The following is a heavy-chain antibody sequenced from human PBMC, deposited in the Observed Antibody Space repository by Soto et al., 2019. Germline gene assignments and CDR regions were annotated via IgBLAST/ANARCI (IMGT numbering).Heavy chain of an antibody. J-gene: IGHJ4*02. CDR1: GYTFTSYY. CDR2: INPSGGST. Sequence: ASVKVSCKASGYTFTSYYMHWVRQAPGQGLEWMGIINPSGGSTSYAQKFQGRVTMTRDTSTSTVYMELSSLRSEDTAVYYCVRRGKAYELDYWGQGTLVTVSS. D-gene: IGHD3-3*01. V-gene: IGHV1-46*03. CDR3: VRRGKAYELDY.